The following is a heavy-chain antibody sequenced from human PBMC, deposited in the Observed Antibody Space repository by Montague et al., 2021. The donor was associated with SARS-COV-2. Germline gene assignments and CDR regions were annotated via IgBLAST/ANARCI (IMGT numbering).Heavy chain of an antibody. CDR1: GGSFSGYN. Sequence: SETLSPTCAVYGGSFSGYNWGWVRQSPGKGLEWIGQINDSGGTKYNSSLKSRVTISLDTSKNQYSLKLSSVTAADTAVYYCARGVPGYWGQGTLVTVSS. D-gene: IGHD4/OR15-4a*01. J-gene: IGHJ4*02. CDR2: INDSGGT. V-gene: IGHV4-34*01. CDR3: ARGVPGY.